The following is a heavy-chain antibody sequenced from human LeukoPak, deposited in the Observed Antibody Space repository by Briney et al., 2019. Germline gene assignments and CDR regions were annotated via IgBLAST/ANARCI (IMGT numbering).Heavy chain of an antibody. Sequence: SETLSLTCTVSGGSISSYYWSWIRQPPGKGLEWIGYIYHSGSTYYNPSLKSRVTISVDRSKNQFSLKLSSVTAADTAVYYCARALGYCSSTSCYPTWGDAFDIWGQGTMVTVSS. CDR1: GGSISSYY. CDR3: ARALGYCSSTSCYPTWGDAFDI. CDR2: IYHSGST. V-gene: IGHV4-59*12. J-gene: IGHJ3*02. D-gene: IGHD2-2*03.